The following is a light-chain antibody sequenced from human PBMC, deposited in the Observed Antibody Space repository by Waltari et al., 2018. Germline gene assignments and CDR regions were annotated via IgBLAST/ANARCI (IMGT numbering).Light chain of an antibody. CDR1: SSDVGRYNL. V-gene: IGLV2-23*02. Sequence: QSALTQPASVSGSPGQSITIPCTGTSSDVGRYNLVSWYQQHPGKAPKLMIYEVSKRPSGVSNRFSGSKSGNTASLTISGLQAEDEADYYCCSYAGSKIFGTGTKVTVL. J-gene: IGLJ1*01. CDR3: CSYAGSKI. CDR2: EVS.